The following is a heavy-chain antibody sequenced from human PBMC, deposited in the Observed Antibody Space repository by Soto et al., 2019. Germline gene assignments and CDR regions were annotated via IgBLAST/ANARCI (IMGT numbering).Heavy chain of an antibody. Sequence: QVQLVQSGAEVKKPGASVKVSCKVSGYTLTELSMHWVRQAPGKGLEWIGGFDPEDGETIYAQKLQGRVTMTEATSKDTAYMELSSLRSEATAVYYCATSGDDDILTGYYFGGMDVWGQGTTVTVSS. CDR3: ATSGDDDILTGYYFGGMDV. CDR2: FDPEDGET. D-gene: IGHD3-9*01. J-gene: IGHJ6*02. CDR1: GYTLTELS. V-gene: IGHV1-24*01.